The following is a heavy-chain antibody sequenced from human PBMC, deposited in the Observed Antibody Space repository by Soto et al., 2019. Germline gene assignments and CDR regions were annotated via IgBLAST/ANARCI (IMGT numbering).Heavy chain of an antibody. Sequence: ASGKVSGKASGVTFDNYAVSWVRQAPGQGLEWMGGIIPMFETVNYAQRFQGRLTIAADESTSTAYMELTSLTSADTAIYFCARGLRTGNYGMDVWGQGTTVTVSS. V-gene: IGHV1-69*13. J-gene: IGHJ6*02. CDR2: IIPMFETV. CDR1: GVTFDNYA. CDR3: ARGLRTGNYGMDV. D-gene: IGHD2-15*01.